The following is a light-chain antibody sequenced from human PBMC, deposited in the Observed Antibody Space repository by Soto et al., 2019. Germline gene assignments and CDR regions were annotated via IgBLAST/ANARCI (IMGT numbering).Light chain of an antibody. J-gene: IGKJ5*01. CDR3: QQYNNWPPSIT. CDR1: QSVSNN. V-gene: IGKV3-15*01. Sequence: EIALTQSPGTLSLSPGERATLSCRASQSVSNNYLAWYQQKPGQAPRLLIFGASTRATGIPARFSGSGSGTEFTLTISSLQSEDFAVYYCQQYNNWPPSITFGQGTRLEIK. CDR2: GAS.